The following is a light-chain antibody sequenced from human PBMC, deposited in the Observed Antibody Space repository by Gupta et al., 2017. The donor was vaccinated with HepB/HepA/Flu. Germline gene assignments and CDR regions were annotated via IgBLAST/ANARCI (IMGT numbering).Light chain of an antibody. Sequence: DIQMTQSPSSLSASVGDRVTITCRASQSISSYLNWYQQKPGRVPKLLIYAASSVQSRVRSRFTGTDSAIDITLTVSRLLREDFATQCTQWSDSTPSTFGQGTKLEIK. V-gene: IGKV1-39*01. J-gene: IGKJ2*02. CDR1: QSISSY. CDR2: AAS. CDR3: QWSDSTPST.